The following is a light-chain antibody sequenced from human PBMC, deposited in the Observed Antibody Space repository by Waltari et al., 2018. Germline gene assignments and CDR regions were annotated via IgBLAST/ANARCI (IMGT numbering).Light chain of an antibody. CDR1: QSVSTY. Sequence: EIVLTQSPATLSLSPGERATLYCRASQSVSTYLAWYQQKPGQVPRLLIYGASNRATGIPARFSGSGSGTDFTLTISSLEPEDFAVYYCQQRISWLGWTFGQGTKVEIK. CDR2: GAS. V-gene: IGKV3-11*01. CDR3: QQRISWLGWT. J-gene: IGKJ1*01.